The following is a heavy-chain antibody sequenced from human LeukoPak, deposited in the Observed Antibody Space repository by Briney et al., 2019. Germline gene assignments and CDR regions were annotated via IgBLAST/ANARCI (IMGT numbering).Heavy chain of an antibody. V-gene: IGHV4-34*01. Sequence: PSETLSLTCAVYGGSFSGYYWSWTRQPPGKGLEWIGEINHSGSTNYNPSLKSRVTISVDTSKNQFSLKLSSVTAADTAVYYCASSGCCDFWSGTNWGQGTLVTVSS. CDR2: INHSGST. CDR1: GGSFSGYY. D-gene: IGHD3-3*01. CDR3: ASSGCCDFWSGTN. J-gene: IGHJ4*02.